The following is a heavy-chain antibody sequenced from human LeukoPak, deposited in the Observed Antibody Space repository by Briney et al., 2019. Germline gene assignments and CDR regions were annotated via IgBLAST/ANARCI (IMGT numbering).Heavy chain of an antibody. V-gene: IGHV3-30*18. CDR2: ISYDGSKK. CDR1: GFIFSSYS. D-gene: IGHD3-10*01. CDR3: AKDFGYDSGTYLDQ. J-gene: IGHJ5*02. Sequence: PGGSLRLSCAAAGFIFSSYSMHWVRQAPGKGLGWEAVISYDGSKKYYPESVRGRFTISRDNYKNTLFLQMNSLRAEDTAVYYCAKDFGYDSGTYLDQWGQGTLVTVSS.